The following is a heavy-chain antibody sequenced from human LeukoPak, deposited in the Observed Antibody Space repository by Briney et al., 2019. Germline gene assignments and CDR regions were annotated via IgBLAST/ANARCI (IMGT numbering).Heavy chain of an antibody. J-gene: IGHJ4*02. CDR2: ISSNGASI. CDR1: GFSFDDYS. Sequence: GGSLRLSCAASGFSFDDYSMHWVRQVPGKGLEWVSAISSNGASIDYADSVKGRFTISRDNVKNFLYLQVNSLRPEDTAFYYCAKAGCGGTRCYQNCWGQGTLVTVAS. V-gene: IGHV3-9*01. CDR3: AKAGCGGTRCYQNC. D-gene: IGHD2-2*01.